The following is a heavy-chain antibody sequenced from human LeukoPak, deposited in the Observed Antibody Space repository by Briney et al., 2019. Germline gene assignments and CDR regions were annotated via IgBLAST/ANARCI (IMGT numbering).Heavy chain of an antibody. V-gene: IGHV3-7*03. J-gene: IGHJ4*02. Sequence: TGGSLRLSCVASGFTFGKYWMSWVRQAPGKGLECVANIKLDGSEKNYVDSVKGRFTISRDNTKNSLYLQMNSLRAEDTAVFYCARDQYDTWSRRGNFDSWGQGTLVIVSS. CDR3: ARDQYDTWSRRGNFDS. CDR2: IKLDGSEK. CDR1: GFTFGKYW. D-gene: IGHD3-3*01.